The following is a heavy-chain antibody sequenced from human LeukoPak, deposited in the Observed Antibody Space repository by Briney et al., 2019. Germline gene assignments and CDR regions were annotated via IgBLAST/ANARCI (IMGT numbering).Heavy chain of an antibody. V-gene: IGHV1-46*01. CDR1: GYTFTSDY. J-gene: IGHJ5*02. CDR3: ARGGNWNHVGWFDP. CDR2: ISPSGIAT. D-gene: IGHD1-14*01. Sequence: ASVKVSCKASGYTFTSDYIHWVRQAPGQGLEWMGIISPSGIATSYAQKFRGRVTMTRDTSTNTVYMELSSLRSEDTAVYYCARGGNWNHVGWFDPWGQGTLVTVSS.